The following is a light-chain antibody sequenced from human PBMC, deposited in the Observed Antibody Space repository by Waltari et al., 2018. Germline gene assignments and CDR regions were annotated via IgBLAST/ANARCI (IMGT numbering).Light chain of an antibody. J-gene: IGKJ1*01. CDR1: QSVSSS. Sequence: EIVMTPFPATLSVSPGERATLSCRASQSVSSSLAWYQQKPGQAPRLLIYGASTRATGIPARFSGSGSGTEFILTISSLQSEDFAVYYCQQNNNWPKTFGQGTKVEIK. CDR2: GAS. V-gene: IGKV3-15*01. CDR3: QQNNNWPKT.